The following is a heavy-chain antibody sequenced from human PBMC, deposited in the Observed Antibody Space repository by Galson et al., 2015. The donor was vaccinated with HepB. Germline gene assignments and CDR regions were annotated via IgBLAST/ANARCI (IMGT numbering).Heavy chain of an antibody. J-gene: IGHJ6*03. CDR3: ARGLSSSWYAYYYYYYMDV. V-gene: IGHV1-8*01. CDR1: GYTFTSYD. Sequence: SVKVSCKASGYTFTSYDINWVRQATGQGLEWMGWMNPNSGNTGYAQKFQGRVTMTRNTSISTAYMELSSLRSEDTAVYYCARGLSSSWYAYYYYYYMDVWGKGTTVTVSS. CDR2: MNPNSGNT. D-gene: IGHD6-13*01.